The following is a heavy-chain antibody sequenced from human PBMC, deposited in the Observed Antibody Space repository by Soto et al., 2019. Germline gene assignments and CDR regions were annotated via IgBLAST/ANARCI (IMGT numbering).Heavy chain of an antibody. D-gene: IGHD3-22*01. Sequence: GGSLRLSCATSGFTFSSYGMHWVRQAPGKGLEWVAVIWYDGNNKYYADSVKGRFTISKDNSKNTLDLQMNSLRAEDTAVYYCARDLRGYMDYWGQGILVTVSS. CDR1: GFTFSSYG. CDR3: ARDLRGYMDY. CDR2: IWYDGNNK. J-gene: IGHJ4*02. V-gene: IGHV3-33*01.